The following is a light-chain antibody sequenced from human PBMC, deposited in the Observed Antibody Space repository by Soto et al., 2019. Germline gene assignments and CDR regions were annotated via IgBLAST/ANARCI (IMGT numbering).Light chain of an antibody. CDR1: QSISSY. V-gene: IGKV1-39*01. J-gene: IGKJ4*01. CDR2: AAS. CDR3: QQSHSTSGLT. Sequence: IQMTQSHYSLPASEGDRVTIPCRATQSISSYLNWYQQKPGKAPKLLIYAASSLQSGVPSRFSGSGSGTNFTLTISSRQPDDFSAYYSQQSHSTSGLTLGRGTKVEI.